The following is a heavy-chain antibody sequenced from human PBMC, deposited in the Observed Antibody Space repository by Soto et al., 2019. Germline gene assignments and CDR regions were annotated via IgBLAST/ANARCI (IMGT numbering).Heavy chain of an antibody. CDR3: ARVEIVGATIPPFFDY. V-gene: IGHV1-18*04. D-gene: IGHD1-26*01. J-gene: IGHJ4*02. CDR1: GYTFTSYG. CDR2: ISAYNGNT. Sequence: ASVKVSCEASGYTFTSYGISWVRQAPGQGLEWMGWISAYNGNTNYAQKLQGRVTMTTDTSTSTAYMELRSLRSDDTAVYYCARVEIVGATIPPFFDYWGQGPLVPV.